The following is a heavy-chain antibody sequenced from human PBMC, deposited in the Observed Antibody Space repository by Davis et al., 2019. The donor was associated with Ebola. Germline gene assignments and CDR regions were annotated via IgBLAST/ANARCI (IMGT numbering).Heavy chain of an antibody. CDR3: ARDLKPASAGGVPSDQFDY. D-gene: IGHD2-8*02. V-gene: IGHV1-69*13. J-gene: IGHJ4*02. Sequence: SVKVSCKASGGIFSSFVISWVRQAPGQGLEWMGGIIPIYGTSDYAQKFQGRVTITADESTSTAYMELSSLRSEDTAVYYCARDLKPASAGGVPSDQFDYWGQGTLVTVSS. CDR2: IIPIYGTS. CDR1: GGIFSSFV.